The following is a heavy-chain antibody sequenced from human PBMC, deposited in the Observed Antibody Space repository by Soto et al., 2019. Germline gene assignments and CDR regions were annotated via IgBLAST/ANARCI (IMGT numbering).Heavy chain of an antibody. D-gene: IGHD4-17*01. CDR3: ARRGFYGGTDY. V-gene: IGHV4-30-4*02. Sequence: SETLSLTCTVSGGSISSGDYYWSWIRQPPGKGLEWIGYIYYSGSTYYNPSLKSRVTISVDTSKNQFSLKLSSVTAADTAVYYCARRGFYGGTDYWGQGTLVTVSS. CDR1: GGSISSGDYY. CDR2: IYYSGST. J-gene: IGHJ4*02.